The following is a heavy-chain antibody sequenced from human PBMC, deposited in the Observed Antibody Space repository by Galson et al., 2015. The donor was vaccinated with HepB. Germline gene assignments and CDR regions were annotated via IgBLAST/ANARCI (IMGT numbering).Heavy chain of an antibody. Sequence: SVKVSCKASGGTFSSYTISWVRQAPGQGLEWMGRIIPILGIANYAQKFQGRVTITADKSTSTAYMELSSLRSEDTDVYYCARGYCSGGSCPSPINWFDPWGQGTLVTVSS. CDR3: ARGYCSGGSCPSPINWFDP. D-gene: IGHD2-15*01. CDR2: IIPILGIA. CDR1: GGTFSSYT. J-gene: IGHJ5*02. V-gene: IGHV1-69*02.